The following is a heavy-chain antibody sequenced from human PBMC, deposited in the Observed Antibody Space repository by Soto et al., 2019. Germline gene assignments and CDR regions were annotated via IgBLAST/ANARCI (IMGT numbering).Heavy chain of an antibody. CDR2: IWYDGSNK. J-gene: IGHJ3*02. Sequence: GGSLRLSCAASGFTFSSYGMHWVRQAPDKGLEWVAVIWYDGSNKYYADSVKGRFTISRDNSKNTLYLQMNSLRAEDTAVYYCARDLYSGSWGAVDIWGHWTMVTVSS. CDR3: ARDLYSGSWGAVDI. CDR1: GFTFSSYG. D-gene: IGHD6-13*01. V-gene: IGHV3-33*08.